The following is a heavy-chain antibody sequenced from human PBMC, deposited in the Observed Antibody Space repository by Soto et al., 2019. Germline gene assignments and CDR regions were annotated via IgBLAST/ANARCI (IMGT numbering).Heavy chain of an antibody. D-gene: IGHD2-15*01. J-gene: IGHJ4*02. V-gene: IGHV4-30-4*01. CDR3: ATMGTPATGLYYFDY. CDR2: ISYSGSA. CDR1: GGSVSSGNYY. Sequence: VKPSETLSLTCTVSGGSVSSGNYYWSWIRQPPGKGLEWIGFISYSGSAYYNPSLKSRVTISVDTSKNQFSLNLSFVTAADTAVYYCATMGTPATGLYYFDYWGQGTLVTVSS.